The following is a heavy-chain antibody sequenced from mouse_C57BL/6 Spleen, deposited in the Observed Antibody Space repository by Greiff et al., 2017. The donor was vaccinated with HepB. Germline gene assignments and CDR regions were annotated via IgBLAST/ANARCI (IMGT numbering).Heavy chain of an antibody. V-gene: IGHV14-4*01. Sequence: EVKLMESGAELVRPGASVKLSCTASGFNIKDDYMHWVKQRPEQGLEWIGWIDPENGDTEYASKFQGKATITADTSSNTAYLQLSSLTSEDTAVYYCTTPPDYWGQGTTLTVSS. CDR1: GFNIKDDY. CDR3: TTPPDY. J-gene: IGHJ2*01. CDR2: IDPENGDT.